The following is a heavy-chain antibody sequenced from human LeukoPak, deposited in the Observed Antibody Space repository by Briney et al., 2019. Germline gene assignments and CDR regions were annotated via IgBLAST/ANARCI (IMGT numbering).Heavy chain of an antibody. V-gene: IGHV4-38-2*02. CDR1: GYSISSGYY. CDR2: IYHSGST. Sequence: SETLSLTCTVSGYSISSGYYWGWIRQPPGKGLEWIGSIYHSGSTYYNPSLKSRVTISVDKSKNQLSLKVNSVTAADTAVYYCVANGWYSLEHWGQGTLVIVSS. D-gene: IGHD6-19*01. CDR3: VANGWYSLEH. J-gene: IGHJ1*01.